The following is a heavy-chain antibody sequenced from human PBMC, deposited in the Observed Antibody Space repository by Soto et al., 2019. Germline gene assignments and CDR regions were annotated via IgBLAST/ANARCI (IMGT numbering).Heavy chain of an antibody. J-gene: IGHJ4*02. CDR1: GFTFSNAW. CDR3: AKDRKSGSGWYWDY. CDR2: VKSKTHGGST. V-gene: IGHV3-15*07. Sequence: LRLSCAASGFTFSNAWINWVRQAPGKGMEWVGRVKSKTHGGSTYYADSVKGRFTISRDNSKNTLYLQMNSLRAEDTAVYYCAKDRKSGSGWYWDYWGQGTLVTVSS. D-gene: IGHD6-19*01.